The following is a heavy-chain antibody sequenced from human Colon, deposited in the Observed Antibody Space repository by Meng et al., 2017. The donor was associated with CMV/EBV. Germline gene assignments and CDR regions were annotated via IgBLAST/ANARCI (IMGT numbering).Heavy chain of an antibody. CDR2: LHYTGSL. Sequence: SETLSLTCSVSGGSITSSGYYWGWVRQPPGMGPQWIASLHYTGSLAYNPSFQSRATIAADTSNNQFSLKLTSVTAADTAVYYCARDTAGDYWGQGTLVTVSS. V-gene: IGHV4-39*02. J-gene: IGHJ4*02. D-gene: IGHD5-18*01. CDR3: ARDTAGDY. CDR1: GGSITSSGYY.